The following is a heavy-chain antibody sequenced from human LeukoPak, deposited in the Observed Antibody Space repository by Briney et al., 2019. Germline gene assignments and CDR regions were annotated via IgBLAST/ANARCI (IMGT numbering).Heavy chain of an antibody. V-gene: IGHV3-33*06. J-gene: IGHJ4*02. CDR3: AKTGTPEMCSGGSCYQYYFDY. CDR2: IWYDGSNK. CDR1: GFTFSSYG. D-gene: IGHD2-15*01. Sequence: GGSLRLSCAASGFTFSSYGMHWVRQAPGKGLEWVAVIWYDGSNKYYADSVKGRFTISRDNSKNTLYLQMNSLRAEDTAVYHCAKTGTPEMCSGGSCYQYYFDYWGQGTLVTVSS.